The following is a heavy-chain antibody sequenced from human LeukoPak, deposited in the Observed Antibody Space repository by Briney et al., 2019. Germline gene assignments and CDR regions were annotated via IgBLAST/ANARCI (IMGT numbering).Heavy chain of an antibody. CDR2: IYTSGSN. Sequence: SETLSLTCTVSGGSISSGSYYWSWIRQPAGKGLEWIGRIYTSGSNNYNPSLKSRVTISVDTSTNQFSLKLSSVTAADTAVYYCARDRGGDYHSWFDPWGQGTLVTVSS. J-gene: IGHJ5*02. D-gene: IGHD4-17*01. CDR1: GGSISSGSYY. V-gene: IGHV4-61*02. CDR3: ARDRGGDYHSWFDP.